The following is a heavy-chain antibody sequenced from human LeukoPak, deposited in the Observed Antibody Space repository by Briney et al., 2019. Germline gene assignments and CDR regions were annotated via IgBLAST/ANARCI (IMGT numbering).Heavy chain of an antibody. J-gene: IGHJ4*02. Sequence: SETLSLTCAVYGGSFSGYYWSWIRQPPGKGLEWIGEINHSGSTNYNSSLKSRVTISVDPSKNQFSLKLRSVTAADTAIYYCASADDFLTFDYWGQGSLVTVSS. D-gene: IGHD2-21*02. CDR3: ASADDFLTFDY. CDR1: GGSFSGYY. V-gene: IGHV4-34*01. CDR2: INHSGST.